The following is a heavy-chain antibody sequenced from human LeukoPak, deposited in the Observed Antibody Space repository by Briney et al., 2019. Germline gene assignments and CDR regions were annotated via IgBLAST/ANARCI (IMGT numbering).Heavy chain of an antibody. Sequence: PAETLYLTCTVSGVSISSCDYPWIWIRQPPGQGLVWNGYIFHNWHTSYNLSIKSRVTIYVDMSKNQLSLRLTSATAADTAVYYCARGFYGAGSHFDYWGQGTLVTVSS. V-gene: IGHV4-30-2*01. CDR2: IFHNWHT. CDR1: GVSISSCDYP. D-gene: IGHD3-10*01. CDR3: ARGFYGAGSHFDY. J-gene: IGHJ4*02.